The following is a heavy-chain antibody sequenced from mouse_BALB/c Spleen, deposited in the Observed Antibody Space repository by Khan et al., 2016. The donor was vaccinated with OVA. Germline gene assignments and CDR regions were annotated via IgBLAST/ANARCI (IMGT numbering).Heavy chain of an antibody. CDR1: GFSLTSFA. CDR3: ARHQFPLSMDY. Sequence: QVQLKESGPDLVAPSQSLSITCTVSGFSLTSFAIHWVRQPSGKGLEWLVVIWSDGYTTYNSALKSRLSISKDNSKSQVFLKMNSLQTDDTATYYCARHQFPLSMDYWGQGTSVTVSS. CDR2: IWSDGYT. V-gene: IGHV2-6-2*01. J-gene: IGHJ4*01.